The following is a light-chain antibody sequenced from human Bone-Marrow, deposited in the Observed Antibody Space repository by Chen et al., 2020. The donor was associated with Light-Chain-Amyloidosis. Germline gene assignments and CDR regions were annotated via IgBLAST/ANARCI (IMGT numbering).Light chain of an antibody. CDR2: AIS. CDR1: QTVTSSS. Sequence: EIVLTQSPGTLSLSPGERATLSCGASQTVTSSSLAWFQQKPGQAPRLLMFAISSRATGIPARFSGSGSGTDFTLTITRLEPEDFAVYYCQQYATLPFTFGPGTKVDIK. CDR3: QQYATLPFT. J-gene: IGKJ3*01. V-gene: IGKV3-20*01.